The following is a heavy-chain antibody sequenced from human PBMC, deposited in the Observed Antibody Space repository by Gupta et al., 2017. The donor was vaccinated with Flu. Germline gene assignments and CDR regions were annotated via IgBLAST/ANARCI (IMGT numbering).Heavy chain of an antibody. J-gene: IGHJ4*02. CDR3: ARDRRTARRSED. V-gene: IGHV3-74*01. D-gene: IGHD1-1*01. Sequence: EVHLVESGGGLVQPGGSLKLSCAASGFTFSDYWLHWVRQGPGKGLVWVSRINPDGTRTDYTEYVRGRFAVSRDNAKNTLYLEINSLTAEDTAVYYCARDRRTARRSEDWGQGTLVIVSS. CDR2: INPDGTRT. CDR1: GFTFSDYW.